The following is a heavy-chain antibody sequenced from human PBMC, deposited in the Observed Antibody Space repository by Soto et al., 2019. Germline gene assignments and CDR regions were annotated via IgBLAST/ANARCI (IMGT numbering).Heavy chain of an antibody. CDR3: ARRYYYDSYDY. D-gene: IGHD3-22*01. Sequence: PSETQSHTCTVSGGSISSYYWSWIRQPPGKGLEWIGYTYYSGSTTYNPSLKSRVTISVDTSKNQFSLKLSSVTAADTAVYYCARRYYYDSYDYWGQGTLVTVSS. CDR2: TYYSGST. J-gene: IGHJ4*02. V-gene: IGHV4-59*01. CDR1: GGSISSYY.